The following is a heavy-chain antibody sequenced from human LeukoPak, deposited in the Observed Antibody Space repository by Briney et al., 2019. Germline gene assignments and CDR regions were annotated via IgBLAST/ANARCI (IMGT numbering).Heavy chain of an antibody. Sequence: GASVKVSCKASGYPFNIYYMHWIRQAPGQGLEWMGLIASSDGHTNHTQKFQGRLTMTRDTSTSTVYMELSSLTSDDTAVYFCARDLHCDGDCYYTWGQGTRVTVSS. CDR3: ARDLHCDGDCYYT. D-gene: IGHD2-21*02. CDR1: GYPFNIYY. V-gene: IGHV1-46*02. J-gene: IGHJ5*02. CDR2: IASSDGHT.